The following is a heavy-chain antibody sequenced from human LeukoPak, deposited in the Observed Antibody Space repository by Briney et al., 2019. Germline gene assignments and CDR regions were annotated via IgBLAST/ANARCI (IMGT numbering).Heavy chain of an antibody. V-gene: IGHV3-7*03. CDR2: IHQHGSKE. J-gene: IGHJ6*03. Sequence: PGGSLRLSCAASGFTFSSYWMSWVRQAPGKGLEWVANIHQHGSKENYVDSVKGRFTISRDNAKNSIYLQMNSLRAEDTAVYYCARVGAGTAPLSYYYYYMDVWGKGTTVTVSS. CDR3: ARVGAGTAPLSYYYYYMDV. D-gene: IGHD3-10*01. CDR1: GFTFSSYW.